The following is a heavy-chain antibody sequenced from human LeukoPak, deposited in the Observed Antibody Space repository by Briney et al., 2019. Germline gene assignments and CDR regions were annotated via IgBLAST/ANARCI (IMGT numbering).Heavy chain of an antibody. CDR3: ARDGIVGATTFDY. D-gene: IGHD1-26*01. V-gene: IGHV3-48*04. CDR1: GFTFSSYS. CDR2: ISSSSSTI. J-gene: IGHJ4*02. Sequence: PGGSLRLSFAASGFTFSSYSMNWVRQAPGKGLEWVSYISSSSSTIYYADSVKGRFTISRDNAKNSLYLQMNSLRAEDTAVYYCARDGIVGATTFDYWGQGTLVAVSS.